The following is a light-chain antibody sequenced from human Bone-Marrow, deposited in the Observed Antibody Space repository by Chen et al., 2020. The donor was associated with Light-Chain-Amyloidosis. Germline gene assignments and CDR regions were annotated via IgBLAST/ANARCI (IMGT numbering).Light chain of an antibody. CDR2: DVN. Sequence: QTALTPPASVSWSPGQSITISCTGTSSDVGAYNYVSWYQQHPGKAPKLIIYDVNNRPSVVSSRFSGSKSGNTASLTISGLQAEDEADYYCSSYSTTSTDVAFGGGTKLIVL. J-gene: IGLJ2*01. CDR3: SSYSTTSTDVA. V-gene: IGLV2-14*01. CDR1: SSDVGAYNY.